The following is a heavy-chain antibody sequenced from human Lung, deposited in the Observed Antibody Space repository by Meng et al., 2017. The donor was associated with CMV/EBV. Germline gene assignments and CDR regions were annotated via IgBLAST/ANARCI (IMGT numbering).Heavy chain of an antibody. CDR1: GFTFSSSA. D-gene: IGHD6-13*01. Sequence: SCAASGFTFSSSAMSWVRQAPGKGLEWVSAITASGGSTYHADSVKGRFTISRDNSKKMLYLQLNSLRVEDTAVYYCAKAFSSSWYREYYDYWGQGTLVTFSS. CDR3: AKAFSSSWYREYYDY. V-gene: IGHV3-23*01. CDR2: ITASGGST. J-gene: IGHJ4*02.